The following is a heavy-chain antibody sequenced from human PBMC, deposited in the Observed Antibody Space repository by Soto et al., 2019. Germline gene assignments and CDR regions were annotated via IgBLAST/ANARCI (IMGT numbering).Heavy chain of an antibody. V-gene: IGHV4-59*12. J-gene: IGHJ6*02. CDR1: GGSISSYY. Sequence: SETLSLTCTVSGGSISSYYWSWIRQPPGKGLEWIGYIYYSGSTNYNPSLKSRVTISVDTSKNQFSLKLSSVTAADTAVYYCARVSGSYYYGMDIWGQGTTVTVSS. CDR2: IYYSGST. D-gene: IGHD1-26*01. CDR3: ARVSGSYYYGMDI.